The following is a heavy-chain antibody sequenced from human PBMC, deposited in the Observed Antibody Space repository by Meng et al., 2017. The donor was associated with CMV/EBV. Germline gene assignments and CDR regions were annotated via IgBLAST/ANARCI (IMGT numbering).Heavy chain of an antibody. D-gene: IGHD4-17*01. Sequence: GGSLTLSCAASGFTVSSDYMSWVRQAPGKGLEWVSVIYSGGSTYYADSMKGRFTIARDNSKNTLYLQMNSLRAEDTAVYYCARRGVTTKAFDYWGQGTLVTVSS. CDR1: GFTVSSDY. J-gene: IGHJ4*02. CDR3: ARRGVTTKAFDY. CDR2: IYSGGST. V-gene: IGHV3-53*01.